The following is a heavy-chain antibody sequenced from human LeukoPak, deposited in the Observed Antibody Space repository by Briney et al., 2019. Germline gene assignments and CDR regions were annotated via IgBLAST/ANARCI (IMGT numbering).Heavy chain of an antibody. CDR2: FDPEDGET. Sequence: GASVKVSCKVSGYTLTELSMHWVRQAPGKGLEWMGGFDPEDGETIYAQKFQGRVTMTEDTSTDTAYMELRSLRSDDTAVYYCAMSDWSGLSYFDYWGQGTLVTVSS. J-gene: IGHJ4*02. D-gene: IGHD3-3*01. CDR1: GYTLTELS. CDR3: AMSDWSGLSYFDY. V-gene: IGHV1-24*01.